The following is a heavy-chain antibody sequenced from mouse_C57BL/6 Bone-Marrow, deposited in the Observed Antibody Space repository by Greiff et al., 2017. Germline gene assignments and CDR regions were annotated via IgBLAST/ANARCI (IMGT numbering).Heavy chain of an antibody. J-gene: IGHJ3*01. CDR1: GFTFSSYA. V-gene: IGHV5-4*01. CDR2: ICDGGSYT. D-gene: IGHD3-2*02. CDR3: RGEGYDGAY. Sequence: EVQVVESGGGLVKPGGSLKLSCAASGFTFSSYAISWVRQPPEKRLEWVATICDGGSYTYYPDNVKGRFTISRDNTKNNLYLRMRHLKYEDTAFYDRRGEGYDGAYWGQGTLVTVSA.